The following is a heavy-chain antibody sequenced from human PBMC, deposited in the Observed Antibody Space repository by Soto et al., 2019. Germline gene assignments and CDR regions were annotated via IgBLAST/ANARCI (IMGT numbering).Heavy chain of an antibody. Sequence: GASVKVSCKASGGTFSSYTISWVRQAPGQGLEWMGRIIPILGIANYAQKFQGRVTITADKSTSTAYMELSSLRSEDTAVYYCARSDLSSSFSYYYYGMDVWGQGTTVTVSS. V-gene: IGHV1-69*02. CDR1: GGTFSSYT. CDR3: ARSDLSSSFSYYYYGMDV. CDR2: IIPILGIA. J-gene: IGHJ6*02. D-gene: IGHD6-13*01.